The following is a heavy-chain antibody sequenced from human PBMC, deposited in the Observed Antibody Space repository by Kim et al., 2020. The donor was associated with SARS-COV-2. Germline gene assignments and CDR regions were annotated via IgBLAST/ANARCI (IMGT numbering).Heavy chain of an antibody. D-gene: IGHD6-13*01. V-gene: IGHV3-74*01. CDR3: TRDSYSGSLYYGMDV. CDR2: INPDGSLT. Sequence: GEYLRLSCAASGFTFSRYWMHWVRQAPGKGLVWVSRINPDGSLTSNADSVKGRFTISRDNAKNTLYLQMNSLRAEDTAVYFCTRDSYSGSLYYGMDVWGQGTTVTVSS. J-gene: IGHJ6*02. CDR1: GFTFSRYW.